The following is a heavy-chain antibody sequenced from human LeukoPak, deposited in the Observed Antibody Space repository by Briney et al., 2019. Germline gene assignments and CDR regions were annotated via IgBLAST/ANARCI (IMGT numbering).Heavy chain of an antibody. Sequence: SETLSLTCTVSGGSISSYYWSWIRQPPGRGVEWIGYIYYSGSTNYNPSLKSRVTISVDTSKNQFSLKLSSVTAADTAVYYCARAETGVIGNWFDPWGQGTLVTVSS. D-gene: IGHD3-10*01. CDR1: GGSISSYY. CDR3: ARAETGVIGNWFDP. V-gene: IGHV4-59*01. CDR2: IYYSGST. J-gene: IGHJ5*02.